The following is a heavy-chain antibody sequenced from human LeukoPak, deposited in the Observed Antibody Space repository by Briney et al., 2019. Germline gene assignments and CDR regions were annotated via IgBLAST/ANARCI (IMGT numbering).Heavy chain of an antibody. CDR3: ARYDYGGNWFPGRWFDP. Sequence: SETLSLTCTVSGGSISSYHWSWIRQPPGKGLEWIGYIYYSGSTNYNPSLKSRVTISVDTSKNKFSLNLSSVTAADTAVYYCARYDYGGNWFPGRWFDPWGQGTLVTVSS. J-gene: IGHJ5*02. V-gene: IGHV4-59*01. CDR1: GGSISSYH. CDR2: IYYSGST. D-gene: IGHD4-23*01.